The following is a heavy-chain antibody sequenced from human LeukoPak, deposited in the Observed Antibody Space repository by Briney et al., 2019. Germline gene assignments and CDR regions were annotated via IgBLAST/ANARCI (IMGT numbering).Heavy chain of an antibody. D-gene: IGHD6-19*01. V-gene: IGHV4-34*01. CDR3: ARGSNLRGSGWLVDY. CDR2: INHSGST. J-gene: IGHJ4*02. Sequence: PSETLSLTCAVYGGSFSGYYWSWIRQPPGKGQEWIGEINHSGSTNYNPSLKSRVTISVDTSKDQFSLKLSSVTAADTAVYYCARGSNLRGSGWLVDYWGQGTLVTVSS. CDR1: GGSFSGYY.